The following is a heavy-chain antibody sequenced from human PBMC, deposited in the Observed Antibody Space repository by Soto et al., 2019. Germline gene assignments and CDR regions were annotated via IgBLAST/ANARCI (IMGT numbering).Heavy chain of an antibody. CDR2: IYYSGST. J-gene: IGHJ4*02. CDR1: GGSISSNS. CDR3: ARRYWSSFDY. Sequence: SETLSLTCTISGGSISSNSWSWIRQPPGKGLEWIGYIYYSGSTNYNPSLKSRVTISVNTSKNQFSLKLSSVTAADTAVYYCARRYWSSFDYWGQGTPVTVS. V-gene: IGHV4-59*08. D-gene: IGHD2-8*02.